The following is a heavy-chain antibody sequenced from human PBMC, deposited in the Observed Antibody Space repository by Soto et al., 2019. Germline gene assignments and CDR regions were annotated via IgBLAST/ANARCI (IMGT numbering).Heavy chain of an antibody. CDR2: IYHSGST. CDR1: GGSLRRGGYS. CDR3: AGVGGLGAVAVDC. D-gene: IGHD6-19*01. V-gene: IGHV4-30-2*01. Sequence: LQLQESGSGLVKPSQTLSLTCAVSGGSLRRGGYSWSWLRQPPGKGLAWIGYIYHSGSTYYNPSLNSRVSISVDRSKNQLSLKLNSVTAADTAVYYCAGVGGLGAVAVDCWGQGTLVTVSS. J-gene: IGHJ4*02.